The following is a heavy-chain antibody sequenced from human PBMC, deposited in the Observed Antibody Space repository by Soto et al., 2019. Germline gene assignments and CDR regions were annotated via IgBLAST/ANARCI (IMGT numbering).Heavy chain of an antibody. J-gene: IGHJ5*02. CDR1: GYTFTSYA. D-gene: IGHD2-2*01. V-gene: IGHV1-3*01. Sequence: ASVKVSCKASGYTFTSYAMHWVRQAPGQRLEWMGWINAGNGNTKYSQKFQGRVTITRDTSASTAYMELSSLRSEDTAVYYCAREGGYIVVVPASNWFDPWGQGTLVTVSS. CDR3: AREGGYIVVVPASNWFDP. CDR2: INAGNGNT.